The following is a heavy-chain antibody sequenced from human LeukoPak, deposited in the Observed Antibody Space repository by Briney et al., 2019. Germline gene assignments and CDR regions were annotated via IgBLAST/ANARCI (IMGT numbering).Heavy chain of an antibody. CDR1: GGSFSSSGYS. Sequence: SETLSLTCTVSGGSFSSSGYSWGWIRQPPGKGLEWIGSIYYGGSTNYNPSLKSRVTISVDKSKNQFSLKLSSVTAADTAVYYCARGLGGSGYFDYWGQGTLVTVSS. V-gene: IGHV4-39*07. J-gene: IGHJ4*02. CDR2: IYYGGST. CDR3: ARGLGGSGYFDY. D-gene: IGHD3-10*01.